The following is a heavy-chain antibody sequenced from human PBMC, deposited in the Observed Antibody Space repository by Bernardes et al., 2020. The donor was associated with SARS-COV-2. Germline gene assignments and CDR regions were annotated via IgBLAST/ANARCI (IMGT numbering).Heavy chain of an antibody. CDR1: GFTFSSYA. J-gene: IGHJ4*02. V-gene: IGHV3-23*01. Sequence: GGSLRLSCAASGFTFSSYAMSWVRQAPGKGLEWVSGINNNGDAINYADSVRGRFTISRDNSKNTLYLQMNSLRAQDTAVYYCVKDPTQRWTAWGQGTLVTVSS. CDR3: VKDPTQRWTA. CDR2: INNNGDAI. D-gene: IGHD5-18*01.